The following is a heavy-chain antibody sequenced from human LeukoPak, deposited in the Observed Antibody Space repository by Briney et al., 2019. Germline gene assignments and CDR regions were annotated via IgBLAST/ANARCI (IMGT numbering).Heavy chain of an antibody. CDR3: AKDSPVATR. V-gene: IGHV3-23*01. D-gene: IGHD1-26*01. J-gene: IGHJ4*02. Sequence: PGGSLRLFCAASGFTFSSSAMSWVRQAPGKGLAWVSSITDSGDGEYYADSVKGRFTISRDDSKNTLYLQMNSLRAEDTAVYYCAKDSPVATRWGQGTLVTVSS. CDR1: GFTFSSSA. CDR2: ITDSGDGE.